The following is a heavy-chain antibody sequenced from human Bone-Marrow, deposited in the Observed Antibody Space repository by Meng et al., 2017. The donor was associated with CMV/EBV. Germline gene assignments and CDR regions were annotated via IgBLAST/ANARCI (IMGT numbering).Heavy chain of an antibody. Sequence: ASVKVSCKASGYTFTSYYMHWVRQAPGQGLEWMGIINPSGGSTSYAQKFQGRVTMTRDTSISTAYMELSRLRSDDTAVYYCASSSLLWFGESPHYYYGMDVWGQGTTVTVSS. CDR1: GYTFTSYY. CDR2: INPSGGST. V-gene: IGHV1-46*01. J-gene: IGHJ6*02. D-gene: IGHD3-10*01. CDR3: ASSSLLWFGESPHYYYGMDV.